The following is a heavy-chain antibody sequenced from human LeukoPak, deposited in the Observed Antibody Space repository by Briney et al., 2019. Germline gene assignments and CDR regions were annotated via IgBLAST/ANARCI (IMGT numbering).Heavy chain of an antibody. CDR2: INTNTGNP. CDR3: ASIPPRRFPCSGGSCYSMAFDI. D-gene: IGHD2-15*01. V-gene: IGHV7-4-1*02. Sequence: ASVKVSCKASGYTFTSYAMNWARQAPGQGLEWMGWINTNTGNPTYAQGFTGRFVFSLDTSVSTAYLQISSLKAEDTAVYYCASIPPRRFPCSGGSCYSMAFDIWGQGTMVTVSS. CDR1: GYTFTSYA. J-gene: IGHJ3*02.